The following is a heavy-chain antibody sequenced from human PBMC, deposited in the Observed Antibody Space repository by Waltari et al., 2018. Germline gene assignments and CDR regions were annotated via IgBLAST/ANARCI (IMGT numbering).Heavy chain of an antibody. CDR2: INHSGST. V-gene: IGHV4-34*01. CDR1: GGSFSGYY. Sequence: QVQLQQWGAGLLKPSETLSLTCAVYGGSFSGYYWRWIRQPPGKGLEWIGEINHSGSTNYNPSLKSRVTISVDTSKNQFSLKLSSVTAADTAVYYCARLPGRRYCSGGSCFRWFDPWGQGTLVTVSS. CDR3: ARLPGRRYCSGGSCFRWFDP. D-gene: IGHD2-15*01. J-gene: IGHJ5*02.